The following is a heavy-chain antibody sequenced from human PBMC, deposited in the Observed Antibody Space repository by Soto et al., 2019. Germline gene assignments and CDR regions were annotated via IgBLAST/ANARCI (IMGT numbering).Heavy chain of an antibody. CDR3: ARSSQYSTVAGTRFSSYYYYGMDV. V-gene: IGHV4-34*01. J-gene: IGHJ6*02. Sequence: PSETLSLTCAVYGGSFSGYYWSWIRQPPGKGLEWIGEINHSGSTNYNPSLKSRVTISVDTSKNQFSLKLSSVTAADTAMYYCARSSQYSTVAGTRFSSYYYYGMDVWGQGTTVTVSS. CDR1: GGSFSGYY. D-gene: IGHD6-19*01. CDR2: INHSGST.